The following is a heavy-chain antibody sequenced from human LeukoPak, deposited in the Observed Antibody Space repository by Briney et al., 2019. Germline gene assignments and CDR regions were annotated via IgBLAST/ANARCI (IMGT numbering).Heavy chain of an antibody. V-gene: IGHV3-7*01. D-gene: IGHD3-3*01. CDR1: GFTFSSYW. J-gene: IGHJ4*02. Sequence: GGSLRLSCAASGFTFSSYWMSWVRQAPGKGLEWVANIKQDGSEKYYVDSVKVRFTISRDNAKNSLYLQMNSLRAEDTAVYYCARVSYDFWSGQTSFDYWGQGTLVTVSS. CDR3: ARVSYDFWSGQTSFDY. CDR2: IKQDGSEK.